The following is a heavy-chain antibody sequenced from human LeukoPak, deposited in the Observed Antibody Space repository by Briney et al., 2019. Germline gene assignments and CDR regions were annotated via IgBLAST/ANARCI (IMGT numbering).Heavy chain of an antibody. CDR3: ASQSGYRGYDPGDGWFDP. V-gene: IGHV1-46*01. D-gene: IGHD5-12*01. J-gene: IGHJ5*02. CDR2: INPSGGST. CDR1: GYTFTSYY. Sequence: ASVKVSCKASGYTFTSYYMHWVRQAPGQGLEWMGIINPSGGSTSYAQKFQGRVTMTRDTSTSTVYMELSSLRSEDTAVYYCASQSGYRGYDPGDGWFDPWGQGTLVTVSS.